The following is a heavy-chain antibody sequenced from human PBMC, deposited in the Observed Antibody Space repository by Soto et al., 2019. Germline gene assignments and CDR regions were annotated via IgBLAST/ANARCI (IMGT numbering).Heavy chain of an antibody. D-gene: IGHD6-19*01. Sequence: QVQLVQSGAEVKKYGSSVKVSCKASGGTFSRYAISWVRQAPGQGLEWMGGLTPMFGTANYAQRFQGRATITADESTSPAYMQLSSLRSADTAVYYCAQTLGLAVAGPGRFDLWGRGTLVTVSS. V-gene: IGHV1-69*12. CDR3: AQTLGLAVAGPGRFDL. CDR1: GGTFSRYA. CDR2: LTPMFGTA. J-gene: IGHJ2*01.